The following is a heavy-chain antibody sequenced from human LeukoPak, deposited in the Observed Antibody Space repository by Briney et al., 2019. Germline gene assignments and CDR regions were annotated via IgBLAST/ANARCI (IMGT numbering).Heavy chain of an antibody. J-gene: IGHJ6*04. Sequence: GGSLRLSCAASGFTFSSYGMYWVRQAPGKGLEWVAFVRYDGSNKYYADSVKGRFTISRDNAKNSLYLQMNSLRAEDTAVYYCARYCSGGSCYFMDVWGKGTTVTVSS. CDR2: VRYDGSNK. CDR1: GFTFSSYG. D-gene: IGHD2-15*01. V-gene: IGHV3-33*07. CDR3: ARYCSGGSCYFMDV.